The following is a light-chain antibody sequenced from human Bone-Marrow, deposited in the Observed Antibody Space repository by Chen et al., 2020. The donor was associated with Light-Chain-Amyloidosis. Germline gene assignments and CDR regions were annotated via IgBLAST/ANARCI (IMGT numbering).Light chain of an antibody. CDR1: SSDVGGDNH. CDR2: EVT. V-gene: IGLV2-14*01. J-gene: IGLJ1*01. Sequence: QSALTQPAPVSGSPVQSITISSSRTSSDVGGDNHVSWYQQHPDKAPKLIVYEVTNRPSWVPDRFSGSKSDNTASLTISGLQTEDEADYFCSSYTITNTLVFGSGTRVTVL. CDR3: SSYTITNTLV.